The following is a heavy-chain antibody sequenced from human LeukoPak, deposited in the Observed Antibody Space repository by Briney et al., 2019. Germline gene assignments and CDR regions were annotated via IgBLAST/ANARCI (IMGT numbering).Heavy chain of an antibody. CDR2: ISYDGSNK. V-gene: IGHV3-30-3*01. Sequence: GGSLRLSCAAYGFTVSSYAMHWVRQAPAQVLARVAVISYDGSNKYYADSVKGRFTISRDNSKNTLYLQMNSLRAEDTAVYYCARGTLSSSSLDYWGQGTLVTVSS. D-gene: IGHD6-6*01. CDR3: ARGTLSSSSLDY. CDR1: GFTVSSYA. J-gene: IGHJ4*02.